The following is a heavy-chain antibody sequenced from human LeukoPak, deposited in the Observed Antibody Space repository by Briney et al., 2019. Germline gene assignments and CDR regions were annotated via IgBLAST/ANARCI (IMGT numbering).Heavy chain of an antibody. D-gene: IGHD6-19*01. J-gene: IGHJ4*02. CDR3: ARLPDVSGWPFDY. CDR2: IRYSGRT. V-gene: IGHV4-59*01. CDR1: DDSISRDF. Sequence: PSETLSLTCTASDDSISRDFWTRIRQPPGKGLEGIGYIRYSGRTEYNPSLKSRVTISIQTSKNQFSLKLTSVTAADTAIYYCARLPDVSGWPFDYWGQGILVTVSS.